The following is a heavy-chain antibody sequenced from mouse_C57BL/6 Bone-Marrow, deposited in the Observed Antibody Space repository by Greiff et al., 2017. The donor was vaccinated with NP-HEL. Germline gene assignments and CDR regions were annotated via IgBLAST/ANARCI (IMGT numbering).Heavy chain of an antibody. Sequence: EVQLQQSGGGLVKPGGSLKLSCAASGFTFSDYGMHWVRQAPEKGLEWVAYISSGSSTIYYADTVKGRFTISRDNAKNTLFLQMTSLRSEDTAMYYCARGRAYWGQGTLVTVSA. J-gene: IGHJ3*01. V-gene: IGHV5-17*01. CDR3: ARGRAY. CDR1: GFTFSDYG. CDR2: ISSGSSTI.